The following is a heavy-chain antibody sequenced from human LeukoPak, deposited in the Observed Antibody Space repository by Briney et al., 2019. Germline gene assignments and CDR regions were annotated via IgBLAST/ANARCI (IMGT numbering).Heavy chain of an antibody. CDR3: ARRDYGGKHFDY. J-gene: IGHJ4*02. V-gene: IGHV5-51*01. D-gene: IGHD4-23*01. Sequence: AASLEISTQTAGSIFTSYWITWVRQLPGKGLEWIGIIYPGDSATTDRPFFQGQVTISADKSINTAYLQWSSLKASETAMYYCARRDYGGKHFDYWRGGTLVTVSS. CDR1: GSIFTSYW. CDR2: IYPGDSAT.